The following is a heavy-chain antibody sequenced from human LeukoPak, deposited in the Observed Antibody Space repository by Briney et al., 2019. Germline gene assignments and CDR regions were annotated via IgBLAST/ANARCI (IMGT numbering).Heavy chain of an antibody. CDR3: AREYYASGSNGAFDY. Sequence: SETLSLTCSVSGGSVSSDRYYWSWIRQPAGKGLEWIGRIYAPGDTKYDPSLQSRVTISGDTSKNQISLKLASVTAADTAVYYCAREYYASGSNGAFDYWGQGILVTVSS. CDR2: IYAPGDT. D-gene: IGHD3-10*01. CDR1: GGSVSSDRYY. V-gene: IGHV4-61*02. J-gene: IGHJ4*02.